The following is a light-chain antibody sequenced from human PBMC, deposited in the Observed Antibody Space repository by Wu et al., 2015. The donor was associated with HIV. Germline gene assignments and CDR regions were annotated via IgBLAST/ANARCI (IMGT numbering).Light chain of an antibody. CDR2: GAS. V-gene: IGKV3-15*01. CDR3: RQYNHSPS. J-gene: IGKJ1*01. CDR1: QSVSNN. Sequence: EIVLTQSPDTLSVSPGERATLSCRASQSVSNNLAWYQQIPGQPPRLLIYGASTRATGVPARFSGSGSGTEFTLTVSNLQPDDFATYYCRQYNHSPSFGQGTKVEI.